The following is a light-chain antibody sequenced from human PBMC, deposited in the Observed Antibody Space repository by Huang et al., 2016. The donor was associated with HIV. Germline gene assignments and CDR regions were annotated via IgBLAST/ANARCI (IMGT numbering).Light chain of an antibody. CDR1: QTISTY. CDR3: QQSYSAPRYT. J-gene: IGKJ2*01. CDR2: AAA. Sequence: DIQMTQSPSSQSASVGDRVTITCRASQTISTYLIGYQQEPGKAPRLLIYAAANLQSGVPSSCSGSGSGTDFTLTISSLQPEDSATYHCQQSYSAPRYTFGQGTKLEIK. V-gene: IGKV1-39*01.